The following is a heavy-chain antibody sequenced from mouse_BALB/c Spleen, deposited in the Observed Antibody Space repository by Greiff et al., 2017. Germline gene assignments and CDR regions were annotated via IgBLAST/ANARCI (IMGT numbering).Heavy chain of an antibody. V-gene: IGHV3-6*02. D-gene: IGHD2-2*01. J-gene: IGHJ3*01. CDR3: ARRDYYGYDGAWFAY. CDR2: ISYDGSN. Sequence: ESGPGLVKPSQSLSLTCSVTGYSITSGYYWNWIRQFPGNKLEWMGYISYDGSNNYNPSLKNRISITRDTSKNQFFLKLNSVTTEDTATYYCARRDYYGYDGAWFAYWGQGTLVTVSA. CDR1: GYSITSGYY.